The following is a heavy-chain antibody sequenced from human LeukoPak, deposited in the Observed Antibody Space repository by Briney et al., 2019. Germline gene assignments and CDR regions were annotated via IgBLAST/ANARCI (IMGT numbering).Heavy chain of an antibody. D-gene: IGHD4-17*01. CDR3: ARGRDYGDSPFDY. V-gene: IGHV4-59*01. CDR2: IHGSGNT. CDR1: GASISSWY. Sequence: SETLSLTCTVSGASISSWYWSWIRQPPGKGLEWIGNIHGSGNTNYNPSLKSRLSMSLDTSRNQFSLNLTSVTAADTATYYCARGRDYGDSPFDYWGQGTLVTVSS. J-gene: IGHJ4*02.